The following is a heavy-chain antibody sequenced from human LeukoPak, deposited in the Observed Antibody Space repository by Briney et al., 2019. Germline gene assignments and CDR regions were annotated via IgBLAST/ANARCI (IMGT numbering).Heavy chain of an antibody. V-gene: IGHV1-8*01. Sequence: GASVKVSCKASGYTFTSYDINWVRQATGQGLEWMGWMNPNSGNTGYAQKFQGRVTMTRNTSTSTAYMELSSLRSEDTAVYYCARGIRFLEWLPLNYYYYYMDVWGKGTTVTVSS. CDR3: ARGIRFLEWLPLNYYYYYMDV. D-gene: IGHD3-3*01. J-gene: IGHJ6*03. CDR2: MNPNSGNT. CDR1: GYTFTSYD.